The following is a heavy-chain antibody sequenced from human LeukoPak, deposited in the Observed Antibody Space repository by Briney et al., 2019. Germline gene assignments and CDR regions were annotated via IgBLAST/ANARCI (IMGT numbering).Heavy chain of an antibody. J-gene: IGHJ6*02. CDR3: ARDCRGGSCYYYYGMDV. CDR2: ISAYNGNT. D-gene: IGHD2-15*01. V-gene: IGHV1-18*01. Sequence: ASVKVSCKASGYTFTSYGISWVRQAPGQGLEWMGWISAYNGNTNYAQKLQGRVTMTTDTSTSTAYMELRSLRSDDTAVYYCARDCRGGSCYYYYGMDVWGQGTTVTVSS. CDR1: GYTFTSYG.